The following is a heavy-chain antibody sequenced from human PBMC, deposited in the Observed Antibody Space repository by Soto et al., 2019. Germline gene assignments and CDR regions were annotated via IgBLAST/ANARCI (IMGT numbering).Heavy chain of an antibody. J-gene: IGHJ4*02. CDR3: AKGDSWRKTL. D-gene: IGHD6-13*01. CDR1: GGTFSSYT. V-gene: IGHV1-69*02. Sequence: QVQLVQSGAEVKKPGSSVTVSCKASGGTFSSYTISWVRQAPGQGLEWMGRIIPILGIANYAQKFQGRVTITADKSTSTAYMELSSLRSEDTAVYYCAKGDSWRKTLWGQGTLVNVPS. CDR2: IIPILGIA.